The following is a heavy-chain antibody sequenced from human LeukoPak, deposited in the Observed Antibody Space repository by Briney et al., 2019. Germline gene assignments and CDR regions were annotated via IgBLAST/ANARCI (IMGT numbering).Heavy chain of an antibody. J-gene: IGHJ3*02. Sequence: SETLSLTCTVSGGSISHYYWNWIRQSAGMRLEWIGRLYTGGITEYNPSLKSQVTMSVDTSKSQFSLEVRSVTAADTALYYCATWSSGYYFDAFDIWGQGTMVTVSS. CDR3: ATWSSGYYFDAFDI. CDR2: LYTGGIT. V-gene: IGHV4-4*07. CDR1: GGSISHYY. D-gene: IGHD3-22*01.